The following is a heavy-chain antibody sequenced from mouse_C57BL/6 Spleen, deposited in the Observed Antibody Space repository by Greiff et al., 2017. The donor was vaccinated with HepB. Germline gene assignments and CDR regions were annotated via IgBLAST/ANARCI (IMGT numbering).Heavy chain of an antibody. CDR1: GYTFTSYW. D-gene: IGHD1-1*01. CDR3: ARKGGGSSYYWYFDV. V-gene: IGHV1-50*01. CDR2: IDPSDSYT. Sequence: QVQLQQPGVELVKPGASVKLSCKASGYTFTSYWMQWVKQRPGQGLEWIGEIDPSDSYTNYNQKFKGKATLTVDTSSSTAYMQLSSLTSEDSAVYYCARKGGGSSYYWYFDVWGTGTTVTVSS. J-gene: IGHJ1*03.